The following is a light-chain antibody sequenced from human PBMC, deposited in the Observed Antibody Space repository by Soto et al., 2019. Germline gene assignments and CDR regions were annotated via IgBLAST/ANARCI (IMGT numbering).Light chain of an antibody. CDR1: QSVSSNY. J-gene: IGKJ1*01. CDR3: QQYDSSPWT. CDR2: GAS. V-gene: IGKV3-20*01. Sequence: EIVLTQSPGTLSLSPGERATLSCRASQSVSSNYLAWHQQKPGQAPRLLIYGASSRATGIPDRFSGSGSGTDFTLTISRLEPEDFAVYYCQQYDSSPWTFGQGTKVEIK.